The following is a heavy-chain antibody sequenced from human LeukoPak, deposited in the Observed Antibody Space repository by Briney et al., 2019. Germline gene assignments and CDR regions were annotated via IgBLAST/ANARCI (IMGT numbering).Heavy chain of an antibody. CDR1: GFALSTSGVG. D-gene: IGHD3-10*01. V-gene: IGHV2-5*01. Sequence: SGPTLVKPTQTLTLTCTFSGFALSTSGVGVGWIRQPPGKALEWLALIYWNDDKRYSPSLKSRLTITMDTSKNQVVLTMTNMDPVDTATYYCAHRRDTMVRGVIRTHYGMDVWGQGTTVTVSS. CDR3: AHRRDTMVRGVIRTHYGMDV. CDR2: IYWNDDK. J-gene: IGHJ6*02.